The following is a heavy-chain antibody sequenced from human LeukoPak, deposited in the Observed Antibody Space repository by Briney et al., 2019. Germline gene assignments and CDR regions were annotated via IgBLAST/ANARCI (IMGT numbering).Heavy chain of an antibody. V-gene: IGHV1-18*01. CDR2: ISAYNGNT. CDR3: ARDISIAAAGSDAFDI. CDR1: GYTFTSYG. J-gene: IGHJ3*02. D-gene: IGHD6-13*01. Sequence: GASVKVSCKASGYTFTSYGISWVRQAPGQGLEWMGWISAYNGNTNYAQKLQGRVTMITDTSTSTAYMELRSLRSDDTAVYYCARDISIAAAGSDAFDIWGQGTMVTVSS.